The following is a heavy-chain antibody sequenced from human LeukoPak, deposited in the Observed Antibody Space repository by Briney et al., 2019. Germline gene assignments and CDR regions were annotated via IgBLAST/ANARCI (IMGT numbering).Heavy chain of an antibody. CDR2: IYPGDSDT. CDR3: ARPGYSSRDYYYGMDV. J-gene: IGHJ6*02. Sequence: GESLKISCKGSEYSFTSYWIGWVRQMPGKGLEWMGIIYPGDSDTRYSPSFQGQVTISADKSISTAYLQWSSLKASDTAMYYCARPGYSSRDYYYGMDVWGQGTTVTVSS. D-gene: IGHD6-13*01. V-gene: IGHV5-51*01. CDR1: EYSFTSYW.